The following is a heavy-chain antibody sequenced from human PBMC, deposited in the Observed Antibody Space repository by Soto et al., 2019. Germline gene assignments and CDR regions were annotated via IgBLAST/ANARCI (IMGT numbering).Heavy chain of an antibody. CDR2: IWYDGSKK. CDR1: VFIFSDYG. J-gene: IGHJ4*02. D-gene: IGHD6-19*01. Sequence: VVSLRLSCAASVFIFSDYGIHWVRQAPGKGLEWVALIWYDGSKKYYADSVKGRFTVSRDNINSTLYLEMNSLRVEDSAVYYCAREGAMAGSQDFWGQGTLVTVSS. V-gene: IGHV3-33*01. CDR3: AREGAMAGSQDF.